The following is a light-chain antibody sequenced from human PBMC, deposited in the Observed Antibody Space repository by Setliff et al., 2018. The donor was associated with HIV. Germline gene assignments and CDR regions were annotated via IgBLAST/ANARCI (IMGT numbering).Light chain of an antibody. Sequence: SALTQPASVSGSPGQSITISCTGTSSDVGGYKYVYWYQQHPGKAPKLMIYEVSNRPSGISNRFSGSKSGNTASLTISGLQAEDEADYYCSSYRSGNTLVFGTGTKGTVL. CDR3: SSYRSGNTLV. CDR1: SSDVGGYKY. CDR2: EVS. J-gene: IGLJ1*01. V-gene: IGLV2-14*01.